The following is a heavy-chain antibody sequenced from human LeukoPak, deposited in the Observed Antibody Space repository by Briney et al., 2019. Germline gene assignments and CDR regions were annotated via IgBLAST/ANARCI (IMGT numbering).Heavy chain of an antibody. CDR2: IKQDGSEK. CDR3: AREHNDFWSGYFDY. CDR1: GFTFSSYW. Sequence: GGSLRLSCAASGFTFSSYWMSWVRQAPRKGLEWVANIKQDGSEKYYVDSVKGRFTISRDNAKNSLYLQMNSLRAEDTAVYYCAREHNDFWSGYFDYWGQGTLVTVSS. D-gene: IGHD3-3*01. V-gene: IGHV3-7*01. J-gene: IGHJ4*02.